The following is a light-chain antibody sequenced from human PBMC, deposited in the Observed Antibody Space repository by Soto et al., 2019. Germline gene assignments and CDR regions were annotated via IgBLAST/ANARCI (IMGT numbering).Light chain of an antibody. J-gene: IGLJ3*02. CDR3: SSSIGGDILV. CDR1: SSDIGNYDY. CDR2: EVS. Sequence: QSALTQPPSASGSPGQSVTISCTGSSSDIGNYDYVSWYQQYPGKAPKLVLYEVSKRPSGVPHRFSGSKSGTTASLTVSGLQAEDEADYYCSSSIGGDILVFGGGTQLTV. V-gene: IGLV2-8*01.